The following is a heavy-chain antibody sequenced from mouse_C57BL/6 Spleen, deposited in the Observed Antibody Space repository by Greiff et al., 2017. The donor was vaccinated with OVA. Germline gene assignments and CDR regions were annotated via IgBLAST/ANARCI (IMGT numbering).Heavy chain of an antibody. CDR2: IYPGDGDT. J-gene: IGHJ2*01. V-gene: IGHV1-80*01. CDR3: ARDYVSSPFDY. D-gene: IGHD1-1*01. Sequence: VQLQQSGAELVKPGASVKISCKASGYAFSSYWMNWVKQRPGKGLEWIGQIYPGDGDTNYNGKFKGKATLTADKSSSTAYMQLSSLTSEDSAVYFCARDYVSSPFDYWGQGTTLTVSS. CDR1: GYAFSSYW.